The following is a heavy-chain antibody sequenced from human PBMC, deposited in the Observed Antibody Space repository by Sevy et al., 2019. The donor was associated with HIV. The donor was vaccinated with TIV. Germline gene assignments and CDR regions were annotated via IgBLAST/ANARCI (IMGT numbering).Heavy chain of an antibody. CDR3: AREGCTKPHDY. J-gene: IGHJ4*02. D-gene: IGHD2-8*01. CDR1: GFTFSKYS. Sequence: GGSLRLSCAASGFTFSKYSMSWVRQPPGKGLEWVSTLSFGCGEINYADSVKGRFTISRDNSKSSVYQQMNNLRPEDTAVYYCAREGCTKPHDYWGQGPLVTVSS. CDR2: LSFGCGEI. V-gene: IGHV3-23*01.